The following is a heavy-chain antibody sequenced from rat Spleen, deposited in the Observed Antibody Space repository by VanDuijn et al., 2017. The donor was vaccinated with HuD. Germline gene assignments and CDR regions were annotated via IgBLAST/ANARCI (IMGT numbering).Heavy chain of an antibody. J-gene: IGHJ2*01. Sequence: EVQLVESGGGLVQPGRSLKLSCAASGFSFRDYYMAWVRQAPKKGLDWVGTLSYEVISTYYGDSVKGRFTISRDNEESTLYLQLSSRRSEDTATYYCARCLIFDYWGQGVMVTVSS. CDR3: ARCLIFDY. D-gene: IGHD1-5*01. V-gene: IGHV5-22*01. CDR1: GFSFRDYY. CDR2: LSYEVIST.